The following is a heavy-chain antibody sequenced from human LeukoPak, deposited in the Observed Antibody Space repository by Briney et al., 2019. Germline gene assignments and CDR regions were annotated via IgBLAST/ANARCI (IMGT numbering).Heavy chain of an antibody. CDR2: ISSNGAYI. CDR1: GFTFSRFT. D-gene: IGHD3-22*01. J-gene: IGHJ3*02. V-gene: IGHV3-21*01. CDR3: AREGGFHYDSSGDAFDI. Sequence: PGGSLRLSCAASGFTFSRFTMNWVRQAPGKGLEWVSSISSNGAYIYYADSLRGRLTISRDNAKNSLYLQANRLGAEDTAVYYCAREGGFHYDSSGDAFDIWGQGTMVTVSS.